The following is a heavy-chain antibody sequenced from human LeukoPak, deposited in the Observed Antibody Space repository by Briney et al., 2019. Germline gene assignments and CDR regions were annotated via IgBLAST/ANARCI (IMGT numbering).Heavy chain of an antibody. Sequence: SETLSLTCTVSGGSISSLTYYWGWIRQPPGRGLEWIASIYYSGTTYYSPSLKSRVTISVNRSNNQFSLRLTSVTAADTAVYFCAGYSSGWSSGGGYWGQGTLVTVS. V-gene: IGHV4-39*01. CDR3: AGYSSGWSSGGGY. CDR1: GGSISSLTYY. D-gene: IGHD6-19*01. J-gene: IGHJ4*02. CDR2: IYYSGTT.